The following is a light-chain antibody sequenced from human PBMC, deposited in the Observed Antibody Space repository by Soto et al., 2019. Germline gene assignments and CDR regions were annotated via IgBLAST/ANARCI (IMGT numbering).Light chain of an antibody. Sequence: VLTHSPATLSLSPGERPTLSCRASQSVSSYLAWYQQKPGQAPRLLIYDASNRATGIPARFSGTGSGTDFTLTINNLEPEDFAVYYCQVRTNWSIAFGRGTRLEIK. V-gene: IGKV3-11*01. CDR1: QSVSSY. J-gene: IGKJ5*01. CDR2: DAS. CDR3: QVRTNWSIA.